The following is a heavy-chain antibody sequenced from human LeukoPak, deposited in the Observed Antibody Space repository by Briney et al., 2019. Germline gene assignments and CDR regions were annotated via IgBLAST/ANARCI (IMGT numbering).Heavy chain of an antibody. Sequence: SVKVSCKASGGTFSSYAISWVRQAPGQGLEWMGRIIPILGIANYAQKFQGRVTITADKSTGTAYMELSSLRSEDTAVYYCARGRGSGSYYKNYWGRGTLVTVSS. CDR3: ARGRGSGSYYKNY. J-gene: IGHJ4*02. CDR2: IIPILGIA. CDR1: GGTFSSYA. D-gene: IGHD3-10*01. V-gene: IGHV1-69*04.